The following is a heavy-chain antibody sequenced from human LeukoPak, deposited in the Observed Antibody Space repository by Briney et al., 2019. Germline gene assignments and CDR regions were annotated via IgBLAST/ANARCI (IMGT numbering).Heavy chain of an antibody. CDR1: GFTVSSNY. J-gene: IGHJ4*02. CDR3: ARGRTTVVTPLGPLDY. Sequence: GGSLRLSCAASGFTVSSNYVSWVRQAPGKGLEWVSVIYSGGSTYYADSVKGRFTISRDNSKNTLYLQMNSLRAEDTAVYYCARGRTTVVTPLGPLDYWGQGTLVTVSS. V-gene: IGHV3-53*01. CDR2: IYSGGST. D-gene: IGHD4-23*01.